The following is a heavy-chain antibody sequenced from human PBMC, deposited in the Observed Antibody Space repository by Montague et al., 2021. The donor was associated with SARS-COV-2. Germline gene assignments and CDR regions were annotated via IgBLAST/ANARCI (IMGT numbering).Heavy chain of an antibody. CDR1: GGSISSSTYY. CDR2: IYYRGST. J-gene: IGHJ4*02. Sequence: SETLSLTCTVSGGSISSSTYYWAWIRQPPGKGLEWIGSIYYRGSTYYNLSLKSRVFISDDTSKKQLSLTLTSVTAADTAVYYCATQEDPSGWIPGPFDFWGQGTLLSVSS. D-gene: IGHD6-19*01. CDR3: ATQEDPSGWIPGPFDF. V-gene: IGHV4-39*01.